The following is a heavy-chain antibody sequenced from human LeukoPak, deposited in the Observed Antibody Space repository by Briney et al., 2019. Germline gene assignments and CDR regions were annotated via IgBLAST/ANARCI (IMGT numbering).Heavy chain of an antibody. Sequence: GGSLRLSCAVSGVTFRSYWMHWVRQAPGKGLVWVSRINTDGSTTNYADSVKGRFTISRDNAKNTPYMQMNSLRAADTAMYYCATWNDKGYWGQGTLVTVSS. J-gene: IGHJ4*02. D-gene: IGHD1-1*01. CDR3: ATWNDKGY. CDR2: INTDGSTT. CDR1: GVTFRSYW. V-gene: IGHV3-74*01.